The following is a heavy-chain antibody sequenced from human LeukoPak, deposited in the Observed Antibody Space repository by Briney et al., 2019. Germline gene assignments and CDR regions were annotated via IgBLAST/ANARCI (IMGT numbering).Heavy chain of an antibody. CDR2: INHSGST. CDR1: GGSFSGYY. V-gene: IGHV4-34*01. Sequence: SETLSLTCAVYGGSFSGYYWSWIRQPPGKWLEWIGEINHSGSTNYNPSLKSRVTISVDTSKNQFSLKLSSVTAADTAVYYCARHGERGWLQWGQGTLVTVSS. J-gene: IGHJ4*02. CDR3: ARHGERGWLQ. D-gene: IGHD5-24*01.